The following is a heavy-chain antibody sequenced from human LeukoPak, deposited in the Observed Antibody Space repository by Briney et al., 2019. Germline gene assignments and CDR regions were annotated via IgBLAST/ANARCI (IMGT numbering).Heavy chain of an antibody. CDR1: GYTFTGYY. D-gene: IGHD3-3*01. J-gene: IGHJ4*02. V-gene: IGHV1-2*02. CDR3: ARLLSSGHNLDY. CDR2: INPNSGGT. Sequence: ASVKVSCKASGYTFTGYYMHWVRQAPGQGLEWMGWINPNSGGTNYAQKFQGRVTMTRDTSISTAYMELSRLRSDDTAVYYCARLLSSGHNLDYWGQGTLVTVSP.